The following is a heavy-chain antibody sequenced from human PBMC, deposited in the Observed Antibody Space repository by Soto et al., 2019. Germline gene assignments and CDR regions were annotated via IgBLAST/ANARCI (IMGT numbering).Heavy chain of an antibody. D-gene: IGHD4-17*01. CDR3: AKAGMSYGDYYFDY. V-gene: IGHV3-23*01. J-gene: IGHJ4*02. CDR2: ISGSGGST. CDR1: GCTFSSYA. Sequence: EVQLLESGGGLVQPGGSLRLSCVASGCTFSSYAMSWVRQAPGKGLEWVSAISGSGGSTYYADSVKGRFTISRDNSKNTPDRQMNSLTGDDTAVYYCAKAGMSYGDYYFDYWGQGSLLAVSS.